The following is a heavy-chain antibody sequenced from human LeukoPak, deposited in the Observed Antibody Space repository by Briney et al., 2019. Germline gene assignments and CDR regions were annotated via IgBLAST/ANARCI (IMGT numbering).Heavy chain of an antibody. CDR3: ARRTYISAAGHFDY. CDR1: GFRFSSYW. J-gene: IGHJ4*02. D-gene: IGHD6-13*01. Sequence: GGSLRLSCAASGFRFSSYWMHWVRQAPGKGLVWVSHINTDGSSTDYADSVKGRFTISRDNAKNTLYLQMNSLRAEDTAVYYCARRTYISAAGHFDYWGQGTLVTVSS. V-gene: IGHV3-74*01. CDR2: INTDGSST.